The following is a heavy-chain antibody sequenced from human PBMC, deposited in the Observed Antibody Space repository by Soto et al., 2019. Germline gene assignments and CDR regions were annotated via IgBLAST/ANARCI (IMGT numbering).Heavy chain of an antibody. J-gene: IGHJ6*02. Sequence: QVQLVQSGAEVKKPGASVKVSCKASGYTFTSYGISWVRQAPGQGLEWMGWISAYNGNTNYAQKLQGRVTMTTDTSTSTAYMELRSLRSDDTAVYYCARRDVGSYQADGYYYYGMDVWGQGTTVTVSS. CDR2: ISAYNGNT. V-gene: IGHV1-18*01. CDR1: GYTFTSYG. D-gene: IGHD1-26*01. CDR3: ARRDVGSYQADGYYYYGMDV.